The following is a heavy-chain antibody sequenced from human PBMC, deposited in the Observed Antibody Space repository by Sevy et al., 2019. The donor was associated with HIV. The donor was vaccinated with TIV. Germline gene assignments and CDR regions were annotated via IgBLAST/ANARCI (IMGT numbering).Heavy chain of an antibody. D-gene: IGHD3-3*02. CDR2: ISYDINNK. J-gene: IGHJ6*02. CDR3: ARDLASSGNGLDV. V-gene: IGHV3-30-3*01. CDR1: GFTFFAYT. Sequence: GGSLRLSCAASGFTFFAYTMHWVRQAPGKGLEWVALISYDINNKYYANSVKGRFTISRDNSKNTLYLQMNSLRHEDTAVYYCARDLASSGNGLDVWGQGTTVTVSS.